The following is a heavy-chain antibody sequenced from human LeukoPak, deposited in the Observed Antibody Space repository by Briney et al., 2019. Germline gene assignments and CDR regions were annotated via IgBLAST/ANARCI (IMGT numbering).Heavy chain of an antibody. Sequence: SETLSLTCTVSGYSISSGYYWGWIRQPPGKGLEWIGSIYHSGSTYYNPSLKSRVTISVDTSKNQFSLKLSSVTAADTAVYYCARGYSRDYYYMDVWGKGTTVTVSS. D-gene: IGHD4-11*01. J-gene: IGHJ6*03. CDR1: GYSISSGYY. CDR3: ARGYSRDYYYMDV. V-gene: IGHV4-38-2*02. CDR2: IYHSGST.